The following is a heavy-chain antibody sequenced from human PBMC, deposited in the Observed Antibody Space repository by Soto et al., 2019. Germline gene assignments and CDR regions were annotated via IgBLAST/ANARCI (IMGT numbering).Heavy chain of an antibody. Sequence: GGSLRLSCAASGFTFSSYGMHWVRQAPGKGLEWVAVIWYDGSNKYYADSVKGRFTISRDNSKNTLYLQMNSLRAEDTAVYYCAPITIFVRRPYDYWGQGTLVTVSS. CDR3: APITIFVRRPYDY. D-gene: IGHD3-3*01. CDR2: IWYDGSNK. V-gene: IGHV3-33*01. J-gene: IGHJ4*02. CDR1: GFTFSSYG.